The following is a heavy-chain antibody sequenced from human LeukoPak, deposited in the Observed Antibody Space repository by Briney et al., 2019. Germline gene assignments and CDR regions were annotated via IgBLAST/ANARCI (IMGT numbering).Heavy chain of an antibody. D-gene: IGHD3-10*01. CDR3: ARVVGRLSRGSMVKDAFDI. Sequence: ASVKVSCKASGYTFTDYYMHWVRQAPGQGLEWMGWINPNSGGTNYAQKFQGRVTMTGDTSISTAYMELSRLRSDDTAVYYCARVVGRLSRGSMVKDAFDIWGQGTMVTVSS. J-gene: IGHJ3*02. CDR2: INPNSGGT. CDR1: GYTFTDYY. V-gene: IGHV1-2*02.